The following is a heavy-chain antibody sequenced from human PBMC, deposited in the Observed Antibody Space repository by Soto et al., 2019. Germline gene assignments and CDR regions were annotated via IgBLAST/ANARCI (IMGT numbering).Heavy chain of an antibody. CDR3: ARGRVDTIFGVVPRYYYYYGMDV. Sequence: QVQLVQSGAEVKKPGASVKVSCKASGYTFTSYDINWVRQATGQGLEWMGWMNPNSGNTGSAQKFQGRVTMTRNTSMSTAFMELSSLRSEDTAVHYWARGRVDTIFGVVPRYYYYYGMDVWGQGTTVTVSS. CDR1: GYTFTSYD. CDR2: MNPNSGNT. D-gene: IGHD3-3*01. J-gene: IGHJ6*02. V-gene: IGHV1-8*01.